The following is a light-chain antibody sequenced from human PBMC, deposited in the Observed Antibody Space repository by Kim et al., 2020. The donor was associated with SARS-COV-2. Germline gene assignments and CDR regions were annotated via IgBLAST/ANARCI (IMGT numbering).Light chain of an antibody. CDR3: SSYTSSSTYV. Sequence: QSALTQPASVSGSPGQSITISCAGTSSDVGAYNYVSWFQQHPGKAPKLMIYDVNKRPSGLSSRFSGSKSGNTASLTISGLQADDEADYYCSSYTSSSTYVFGAGTQLTVL. CDR2: DVN. CDR1: SSDVGAYNY. V-gene: IGLV2-14*01. J-gene: IGLJ1*01.